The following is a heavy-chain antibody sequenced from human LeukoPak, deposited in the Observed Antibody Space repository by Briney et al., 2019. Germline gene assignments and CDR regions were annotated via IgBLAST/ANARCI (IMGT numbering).Heavy chain of an antibody. J-gene: IGHJ4*02. CDR3: ARTWFGDYDLRFIDY. D-gene: IGHD3-10*01. Sequence: GASVKVSCKASGYSFTNYGILWVRQAPGQGLEWMGWISAYNGHTNYAQKLQDRVTMTTDTSTSTAYMELRSLGSDDTAVYYCARTWFGDYDLRFIDYWGQGTLVTVSS. V-gene: IGHV1-18*01. CDR1: GYSFTNYG. CDR2: ISAYNGHT.